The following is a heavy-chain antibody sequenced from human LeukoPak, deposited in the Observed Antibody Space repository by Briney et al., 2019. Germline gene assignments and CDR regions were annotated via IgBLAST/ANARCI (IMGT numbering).Heavy chain of an antibody. J-gene: IGHJ6*03. D-gene: IGHD3-3*01. CDR1: GFAFSSYS. CDR2: ISSSSSYI. Sequence: PGGSLRLSCAASGFAFSSYSMNWVRQAPGKGLEWVSSISSSSSYIYYADSVKGRFTISRDNAKNSLYLQMNSLRAEDTAVYYCARGLEVLRFLEWPQYYYYMDVWGKGTTVTVSS. CDR3: ARGLEVLRFLEWPQYYYYMDV. V-gene: IGHV3-21*01.